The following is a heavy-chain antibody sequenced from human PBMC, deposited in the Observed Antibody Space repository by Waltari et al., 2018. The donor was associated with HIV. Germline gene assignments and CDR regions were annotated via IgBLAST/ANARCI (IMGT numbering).Heavy chain of an antibody. CDR2: ISSSSFNI. CDR1: GFSFGDYA. CDR3: ARDTLNFFFGLDV. J-gene: IGHJ6*02. Sequence: EEQLVESGGGLVHPGGSVKVSCAAYGFSFGDYALNWVRHAPGKCLEWISYISSSSFNIKYVDSVRGRFTSSRDNTQNSLSLQMNNLIDEDTAKYFCARDTLNFFFGLDVWGHGTTVAVSS. V-gene: IGHV3-48*02.